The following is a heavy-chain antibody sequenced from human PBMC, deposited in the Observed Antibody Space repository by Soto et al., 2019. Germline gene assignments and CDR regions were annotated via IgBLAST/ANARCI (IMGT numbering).Heavy chain of an antibody. J-gene: IGHJ3*02. CDR2: INHSGST. D-gene: IGHD3-22*01. CDR3: TRRVDHYDSSGDANDI. V-gene: IGHV4-34*01. CDR1: GGSFSGYY. Sequence: QVQVQQWGAGLLKPSETLSLTCAVYGGSFSGYYWSWIRQPPGKGLEWIGEINHSGSTSYNPSLKSRVTMSVDTPKNEFSLKLTSVTAADTAVYYCTRRVDHYDSSGDANDILGQGTMVTVSS.